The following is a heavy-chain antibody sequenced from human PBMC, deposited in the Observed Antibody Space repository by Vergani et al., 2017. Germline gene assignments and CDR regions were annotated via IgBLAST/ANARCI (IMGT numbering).Heavy chain of an antibody. V-gene: IGHV1-8*01. CDR1: GYTFTSYD. Sequence: QVQLVQSGAEVKKPGASVKVSCKASGYTFTSYDINWVRQATGQGLEWMGWMNPNSGNTGYAQKFQGRVTMTRNTSISTAYMELSSLRSEDTAVYYCAKARYCSSTSCSAMGYYYYMDFWGKGTMVTVSS. CDR2: MNPNSGNT. J-gene: IGHJ6*03. CDR3: AKARYCSSTSCSAMGYYYYMDF. D-gene: IGHD2-2*01.